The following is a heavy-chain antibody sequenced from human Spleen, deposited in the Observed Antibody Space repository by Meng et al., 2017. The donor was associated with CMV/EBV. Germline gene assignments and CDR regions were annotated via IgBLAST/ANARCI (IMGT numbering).Heavy chain of an antibody. Sequence: SFSGYYWSWIRRPPGKGLEWIGEINHSGSTNYNPSLKSRVTISVDTSKNQFSLKLSSVTAADTAVYYCARGELYCTNGVCVTGWFDPWGQGTLVTVSS. CDR1: SFSGYY. CDR3: ARGELYCTNGVCVTGWFDP. D-gene: IGHD2-8*01. CDR2: INHSGST. V-gene: IGHV4-34*01. J-gene: IGHJ5*02.